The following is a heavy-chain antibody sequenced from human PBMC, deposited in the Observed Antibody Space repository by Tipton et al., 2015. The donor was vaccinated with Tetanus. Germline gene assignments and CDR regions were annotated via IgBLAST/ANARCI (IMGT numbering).Heavy chain of an antibody. CDR3: ARLPKHYSASGST. CDR2: IYPGDSDA. D-gene: IGHD3-10*01. Sequence: QLVQSGAEVRKPGQSLKISCKVSGHNSRSYWISWVRQMPGKSLEWMGIIYPGDSDATYSPAFQGQVTISADESISTSYLQWSSLKALDSAIYFCARLPKHYSASGSTWGQGTLGTVSS. J-gene: IGHJ5*02. CDR1: GHNSRSYW. V-gene: IGHV5-51*01.